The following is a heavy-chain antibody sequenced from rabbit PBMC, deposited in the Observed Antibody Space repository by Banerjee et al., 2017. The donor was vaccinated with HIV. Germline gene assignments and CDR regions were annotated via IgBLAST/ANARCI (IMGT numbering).Heavy chain of an antibody. CDR2: INTGSGSA. CDR1: GIDFSSNYW. D-gene: IGHD4-1*01. Sequence: QEQLVESGGGLVTLGGSLKLSCKASGIDFSSNYWICWVRRAPGKGLEWIGCINTGSGSAYYASWAKGRFSISRSTSLNTVTLQMTSLTAADTATYFCARDLSSSGWSDFALWGQGTLVTVS. V-gene: IGHV1S43*01. CDR3: ARDLSSSGWSDFAL. J-gene: IGHJ4*01.